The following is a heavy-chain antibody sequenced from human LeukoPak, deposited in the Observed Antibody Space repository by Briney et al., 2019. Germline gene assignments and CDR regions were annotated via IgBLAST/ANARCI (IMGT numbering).Heavy chain of an antibody. J-gene: IGHJ6*02. CDR2: FSGSGASP. CDR1: EFTFSSYA. Sequence: PGGSLRLSCAASEFTFSSYAMSWVRQAPGKGLEWVSTFSGSGASPYYADSVKGRFTISRDNSKNTLYLQMNSLRAEDMAVYYCARETQYYGMDVWGQGTTVTVSS. CDR3: ARETQYYGMDV. V-gene: IGHV3-23*01.